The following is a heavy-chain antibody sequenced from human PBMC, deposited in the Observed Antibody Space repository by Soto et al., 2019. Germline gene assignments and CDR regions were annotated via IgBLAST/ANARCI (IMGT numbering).Heavy chain of an antibody. CDR3: ARGREFDS. V-gene: IGHV4-30-2*01. CDR1: GGSLTSGTYS. Sequence: SETLSLTCAVSGGSLTSGTYSWNWIRQPPGKGLEWIGYIFPSGTTCYNPSLKSRVSISIDVSKNQFSLNLRSLTAADTAVYYCARGREFDSWGQGTLVTVSS. J-gene: IGHJ4*02. CDR2: IFPSGTT.